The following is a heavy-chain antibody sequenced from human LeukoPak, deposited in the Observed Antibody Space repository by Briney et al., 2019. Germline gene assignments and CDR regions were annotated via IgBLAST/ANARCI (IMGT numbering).Heavy chain of an antibody. J-gene: IGHJ3*02. V-gene: IGHV4-34*01. CDR3: ARGLPYDILTGYLPGDAFDI. CDR1: GGSFSGHY. D-gene: IGHD3-9*01. Sequence: SETLSLTCAVYGGSFSGHYWSWIRQPPGKGLEWIGEINHSGSTNYNPSLKSRVTISVDTSKNQFSLKLSSVTAADTAVYYCARGLPYDILTGYLPGDAFDIWGQGTMVTVSS. CDR2: INHSGST.